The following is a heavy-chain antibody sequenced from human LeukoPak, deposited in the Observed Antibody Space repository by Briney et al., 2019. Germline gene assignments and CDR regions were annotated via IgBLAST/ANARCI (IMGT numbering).Heavy chain of an antibody. J-gene: IGHJ4*02. CDR1: GGSISSYY. V-gene: IGHV4-4*07. D-gene: IGHD2-15*01. CDR3: AREAPGVVVVAATPYYFDY. Sequence: SETLFLTCTVSGGSISSYYWSWIRQPAGKGLEWIGRIYTSGSTNYNPSLKSRVTMSVDTSKNQFSLKLSSVTAADTAVYYCAREAPGVVVVAATPYYFDYWGQGTLVTVSS. CDR2: IYTSGST.